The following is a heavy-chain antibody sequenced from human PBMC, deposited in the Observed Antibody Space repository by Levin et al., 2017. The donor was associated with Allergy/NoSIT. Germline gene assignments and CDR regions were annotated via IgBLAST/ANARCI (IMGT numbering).Heavy chain of an antibody. D-gene: IGHD2-21*02. CDR1: GFSVSNSS. Sequence: QAGGSLRLSCAASGFSVSNSSMNWVRQAPGKGLEWVSVLYVGGTPYYADSVKGRFTISRDNSKNTLSLQMNSLRAEDTAVYYCARAASVTVATRYFDFWGQGTLVTVSS. V-gene: IGHV3-53*01. J-gene: IGHJ4*02. CDR2: LYVGGTP. CDR3: ARAASVTVATRYFDF.